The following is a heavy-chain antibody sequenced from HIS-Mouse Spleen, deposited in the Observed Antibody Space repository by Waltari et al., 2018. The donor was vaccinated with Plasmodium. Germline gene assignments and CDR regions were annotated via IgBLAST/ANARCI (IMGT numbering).Heavy chain of an antibody. Sequence: EVQLVESGGGLVQPGGSLRLSCAASGFTFSSYWMHWVRQAPGKGLVLGSLLNSDERNTSYADALKGRFTIARDNAKNTLYLQMNSLRAEDTAVYYCARDKPSNYGYFDYWGQGTLVTVSS. D-gene: IGHD4-4*01. J-gene: IGHJ4*02. CDR1: GFTFSSYW. CDR3: ARDKPSNYGYFDY. CDR2: LNSDERNT. V-gene: IGHV3-74*01.